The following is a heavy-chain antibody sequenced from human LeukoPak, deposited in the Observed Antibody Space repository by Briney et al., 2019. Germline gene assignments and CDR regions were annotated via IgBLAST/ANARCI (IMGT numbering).Heavy chain of an antibody. Sequence: SETLSLTCAVYGRSFSGYYWSWVRQPPGKGLEWMGEVNHSGRTSYNPSLKSRVTISADTSKIHFSLRMTSLTAADTAAYYCARGIRGVIITTNYYNMDVWGPGTTVTVSS. CDR1: GRSFSGYY. J-gene: IGHJ6*03. CDR3: ARGIRGVIITTNYYNMDV. D-gene: IGHD3-10*01. V-gene: IGHV4-34*01. CDR2: VNHSGRT.